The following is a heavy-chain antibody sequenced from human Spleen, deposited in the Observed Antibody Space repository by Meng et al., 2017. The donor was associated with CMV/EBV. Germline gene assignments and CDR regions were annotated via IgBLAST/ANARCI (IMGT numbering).Heavy chain of an antibody. V-gene: IGHV5-51*01. CDR3: ARLNWGAYCGGDCYNPFWFDP. CDR1: GYSFTSYW. J-gene: IGHJ5*02. CDR2: IYPGDSDT. D-gene: IGHD2-21*01. Sequence: KVSCKGSGYSFTSYWIGWVRQMPGKGLEWMGIIYPGDSDTRYSPSFQGQVTISADKSISTAYLQWSSLKASDTAMYYCARLNWGAYCGGDCYNPFWFDPWGQGTLVTVSS.